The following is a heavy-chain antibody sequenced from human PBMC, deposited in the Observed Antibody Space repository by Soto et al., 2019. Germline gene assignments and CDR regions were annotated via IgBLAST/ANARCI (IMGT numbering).Heavy chain of an antibody. D-gene: IGHD2-15*01. V-gene: IGHV3-74*01. J-gene: IGHJ4*02. CDR3: VRTSLVVAAATREDY. CDR2: INSDGSST. CDR1: GFTFSSYW. Sequence: EVQLVESGGGLVQPGGSLRLSCAASGFTFSSYWMHWVRQAPGKGLGWVSRINSDGSSTSYADSVKGRFTISRDNAKHTLYLQMNNLRAEDTAVYYCVRTSLVVAAATREDYWGQGTLVTVSS.